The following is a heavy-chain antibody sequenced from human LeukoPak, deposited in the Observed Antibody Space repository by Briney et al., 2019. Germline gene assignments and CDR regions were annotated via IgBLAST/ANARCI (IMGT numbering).Heavy chain of an antibody. Sequence: SETLSLTCTVSGGSISSYYWSWIRQPPGKGLEWIGYIYYSGSTNYNPSLKSRVTISVDTSKNQFSLKLNSVTAADTAIYYCTRGSRYCSSGSCYGWFDPWGQGTLVSVSS. D-gene: IGHD2-15*01. J-gene: IGHJ5*02. CDR2: IYYSGST. V-gene: IGHV4-59*01. CDR1: GGSISSYY. CDR3: TRGSRYCSSGSCYGWFDP.